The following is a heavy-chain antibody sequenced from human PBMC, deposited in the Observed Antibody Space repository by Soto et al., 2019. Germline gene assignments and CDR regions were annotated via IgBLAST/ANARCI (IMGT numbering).Heavy chain of an antibody. D-gene: IGHD1-20*01. CDR3: ARSSNAIIGTMNFDY. Sequence: QVQLQESGPGLVKPSGTLSLTCAVSSGSISSSNWWSWVRQPPGKGLEWIGEIFHSGSPNYNLSLKSRVTISLDKSNNEVSLKLSSVTAADTAIYYCARSSNAIIGTMNFDYCGHGILVTVSS. J-gene: IGHJ4*01. CDR2: IFHSGSP. V-gene: IGHV4-4*02. CDR1: SGSISSSNW.